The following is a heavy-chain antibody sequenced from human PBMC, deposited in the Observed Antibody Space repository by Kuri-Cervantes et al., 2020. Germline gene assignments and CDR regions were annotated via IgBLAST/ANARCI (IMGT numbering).Heavy chain of an antibody. CDR3: ARETPQYCSSTSCYYWDY. Sequence: VKDSCKASGYTFTGYYMHWVRQAPGQGLEWMGWINPNSGGTNYAQKFQGRGAMTRDTSISKAYMELSRRRSDDTAVYYCARETPQYCSSTSCYYWDYWGQGTLVTVSS. CDR2: INPNSGGT. CDR1: GYTFTGYY. J-gene: IGHJ4*02. V-gene: IGHV1-2*02. D-gene: IGHD2-2*01.